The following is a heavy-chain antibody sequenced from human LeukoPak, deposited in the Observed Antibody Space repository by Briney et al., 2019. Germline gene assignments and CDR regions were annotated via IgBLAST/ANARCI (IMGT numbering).Heavy chain of an antibody. Sequence: ASVKVSCKASGGTFSSYAISWVRQAPGQGLEWMGGIIPIFGTANYAQKFQGRVTITADKSTSTAYMELSSLRSEDTAVYYCAREGYGYCSGGSCFSTHFDYWGQGTLVTVSS. CDR1: GGTFSSYA. V-gene: IGHV1-69*06. CDR3: AREGYGYCSGGSCFSTHFDY. J-gene: IGHJ4*02. D-gene: IGHD2-15*01. CDR2: IIPIFGTA.